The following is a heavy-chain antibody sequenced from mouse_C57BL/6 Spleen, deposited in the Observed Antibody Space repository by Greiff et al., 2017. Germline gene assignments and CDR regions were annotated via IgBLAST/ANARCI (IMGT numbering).Heavy chain of an antibody. J-gene: IGHJ4*01. CDR1: GYTFTSYW. V-gene: IGHV1-64*01. CDR3: ARGRIYYGYSCYAMDY. CDR2: IHPNSGST. D-gene: IGHD2-2*01. Sequence: QVQLQQPGAELVKPGASVKLSCKASGYTFTSYWMHWVKQRPGQGLEWIGMIHPNSGSTNYNEKFKSKATLTVDKSSSTAYMQLSSLTSEDSAVYYCARGRIYYGYSCYAMDYWGQGASVTVSS.